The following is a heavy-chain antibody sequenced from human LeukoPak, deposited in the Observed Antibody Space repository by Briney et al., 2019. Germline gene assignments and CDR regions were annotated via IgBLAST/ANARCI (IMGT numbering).Heavy chain of an antibody. J-gene: IGHJ3*02. Sequence: GGSLRLSCTASGFTFGDYAMSWVRQAPGKGLEWVGFIRSKAYGGTTEYAASVKGRFTISRDDSKSIAYLQMNSLKTEDTAVYYCTRDVAARRPVHDAFDIWGQGTMVTVSS. CDR2: IRSKAYGGTT. D-gene: IGHD6-6*01. CDR1: GFTFGDYA. V-gene: IGHV3-49*04. CDR3: TRDVAARRPVHDAFDI.